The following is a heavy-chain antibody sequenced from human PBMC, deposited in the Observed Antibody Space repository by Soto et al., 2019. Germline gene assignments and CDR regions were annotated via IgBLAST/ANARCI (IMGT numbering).Heavy chain of an antibody. Sequence: EVQLVESGGGLVQPGGSLRLSWAASGFTFSNYWMYWVRQAPGKGLVWVSRINSDGSVSSYADSVKGRLTISRDNVKNTLYLQMDSLRSEDTAVYYCARGDCVGGTCYSLAGSFYYYMDVWGKGTTVTVFS. J-gene: IGHJ6*03. CDR1: GFTFSNYW. D-gene: IGHD2-15*01. CDR3: ARGDCVGGTCYSLAGSFYYYMDV. V-gene: IGHV3-74*01. CDR2: INSDGSVS.